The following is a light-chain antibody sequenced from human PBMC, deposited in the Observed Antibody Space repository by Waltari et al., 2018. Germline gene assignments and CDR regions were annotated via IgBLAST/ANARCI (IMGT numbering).Light chain of an antibody. Sequence: QSALTQPAPVSGSPGQSTTTSCTGTSSDIGLYHSVSCYQQSPGKTPKLIIYDVRKRPSGVSNRLSGSKSGDSASLTISGLQVDDEAHYHCASYTSGSTHVAFGGGTQVTVL. CDR2: DVR. CDR1: SSDIGLYHS. V-gene: IGLV2-14*01. J-gene: IGLJ2*01. CDR3: ASYTSGSTHVA.